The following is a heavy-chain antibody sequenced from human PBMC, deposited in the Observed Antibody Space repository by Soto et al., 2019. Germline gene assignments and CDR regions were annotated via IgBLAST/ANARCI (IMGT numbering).Heavy chain of an antibody. CDR1: GYTFTSYA. CDR3: ARGYNWNWKLGGDFDY. J-gene: IGHJ4*02. D-gene: IGHD1-7*01. Sequence: QVQLVQSGAEVKKPGASVKVSCKASGYTFTSYAMHWVRQAPGQRLEWMGWINAGNGNTKYSQKFQGRVTITRDTSASTAYMELSSLRSGDTAAYYCARGYNWNWKLGGDFDYWGQGTLVTVSS. CDR2: INAGNGNT. V-gene: IGHV1-3*01.